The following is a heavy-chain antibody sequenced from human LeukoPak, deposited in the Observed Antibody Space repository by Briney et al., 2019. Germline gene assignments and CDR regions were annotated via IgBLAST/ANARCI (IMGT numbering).Heavy chain of an antibody. Sequence: PSETLSLTCTISDGSISSYYWNWIRQSPGKGLEWIGHIHYSGITHYNPSLQSRVSISIDTSKNHFSLNLRSVTAVDTAVYYCARWGHFDTSGYFVVDYWGQGTLVTVSS. CDR1: DGSISSYY. V-gene: IGHV4-59*01. CDR3: ARWGHFDTSGYFVVDY. D-gene: IGHD3-22*01. CDR2: IHYSGIT. J-gene: IGHJ4*02.